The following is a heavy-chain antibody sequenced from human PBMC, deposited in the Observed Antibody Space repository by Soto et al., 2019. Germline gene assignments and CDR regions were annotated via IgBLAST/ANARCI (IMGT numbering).Heavy chain of an antibody. CDR2: VSYDGSKK. V-gene: IGHV3-30-3*01. CDR1: GFTFSDNA. J-gene: IGHJ3*01. Sequence: QVHLVESGGGVVQPGRPLRLSRATSGFTFSDNAMHWVRQAPGKGLEWLAIVSYDGSKKYYADSVKGRFTISGDNSKRTLYLQMNSLRPEDTATYFCAREYKSGWGPAFDLWGQGTMVIVSS. CDR3: AREYKSGWGPAFDL. D-gene: IGHD6-19*01.